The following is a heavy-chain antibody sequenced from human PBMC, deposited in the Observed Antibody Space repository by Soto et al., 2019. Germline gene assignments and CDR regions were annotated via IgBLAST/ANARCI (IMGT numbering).Heavy chain of an antibody. J-gene: IGHJ4*02. CDR2: ISYRGTTT. CDR1: GFTVSSHA. CDR3: AKRFTLFGEVKLSPDFDY. D-gene: IGHD3-3*01. V-gene: IGHV3-23*01. Sequence: EVQLLESGGGLVQPEGSLRLSCAASGFTVSSHAMSWVRQAPGKGLEWVSAISYRGTTTYYAESVKGRFTISRDNSKNTLYLQMNSLRVEDTAIYYCAKRFTLFGEVKLSPDFDYWGQGTLVTVSS.